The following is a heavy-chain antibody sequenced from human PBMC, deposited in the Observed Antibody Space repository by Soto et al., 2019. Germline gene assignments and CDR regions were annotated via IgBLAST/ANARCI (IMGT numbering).Heavy chain of an antibody. CDR3: AREVLWSGPEKPYYFDY. J-gene: IGHJ4*02. V-gene: IGHV1-2*04. CDR1: GYTFTGYY. D-gene: IGHD3-10*01. CDR2: INPNSGGT. Sequence: QVQLVQSGAEVKKPGASVKVSCKASGYTFTGYYMHWVRQAPGQGLEWMGWINPNSGGTNYAQKFQGWVTMTRDTSISTAYMELSRLRSDDTAVYYCAREVLWSGPEKPYYFDYWGQGTLVTVSS.